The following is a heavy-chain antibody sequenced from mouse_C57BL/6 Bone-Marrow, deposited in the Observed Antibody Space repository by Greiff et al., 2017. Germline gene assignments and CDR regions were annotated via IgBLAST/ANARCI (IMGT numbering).Heavy chain of an antibody. CDR1: GYTFTNYW. CDR2: IYPGGGYT. CDR3: ARSGATGEAFAY. D-gene: IGHD3-1*01. J-gene: IGHJ3*01. Sequence: QVQLQQSGAELVRPGTSVKMSCKASGYTFTNYWIGWAKQRPGHGLEWIGEIYPGGGYTNYDAKFKGKATLTADKSSSTAYMQFSSLTSEDSAIYYGARSGATGEAFAYWGQGTLVTVSA. V-gene: IGHV1-63*01.